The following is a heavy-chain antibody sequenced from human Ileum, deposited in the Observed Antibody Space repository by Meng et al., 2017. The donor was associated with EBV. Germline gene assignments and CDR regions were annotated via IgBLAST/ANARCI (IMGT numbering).Heavy chain of an antibody. Sequence: QVQLQASGPGLVGPSGTLSLTGSVSGDSISNEHWWSWVRQSPGKGLEWIGEIHHTRGPNYNPSLKSRVIISVDKSNNHFSLRLSAVTAADTAVYYCASNGAFSLDHWGQGTLVTVSS. J-gene: IGHJ4*02. CDR2: IHHTRGP. CDR1: GDSISNEHW. CDR3: ASNGAFSLDH. V-gene: IGHV4-4*02. D-gene: IGHD2-8*01.